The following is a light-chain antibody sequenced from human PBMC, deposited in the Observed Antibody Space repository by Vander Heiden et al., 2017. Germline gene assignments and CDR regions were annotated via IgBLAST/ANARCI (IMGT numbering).Light chain of an antibody. CDR3: LLYYSGAQHWV. CDR2: STS. CDR1: TGTVTTDYY. Sequence: QTVRTQEPSLTVSPGGTVTLPCASGTGTVTTDYYPYWFQQNPGQAPRALIYSTSNKHSGTPARFSGSLLGSKATLTLSSVQPEDEAEYYCLLYYSGAQHWVFGGGTRLTVL. J-gene: IGLJ3*02. V-gene: IGLV7-43*01.